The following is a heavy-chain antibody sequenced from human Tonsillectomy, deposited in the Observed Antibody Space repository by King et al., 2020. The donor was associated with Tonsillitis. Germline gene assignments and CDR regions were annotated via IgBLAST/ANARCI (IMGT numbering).Heavy chain of an antibody. J-gene: IGHJ4*02. D-gene: IGHD2-15*01. CDR1: GFTFSSYG. CDR2: IRYDGSNK. CDR3: AKDRGYYSGGSCYSDPYFDY. Sequence: VQLVESGGGVVQPGGSLRLSCAASGFTFSSYGMHWVRQAPGKGLEWVAFIRYDGSNKYYADSVKGRFTISRDNSKNTLYLQMNSLRAEDTAVYYCAKDRGYYSGGSCYSDPYFDYWGQGTLVTVSS. V-gene: IGHV3-30*02.